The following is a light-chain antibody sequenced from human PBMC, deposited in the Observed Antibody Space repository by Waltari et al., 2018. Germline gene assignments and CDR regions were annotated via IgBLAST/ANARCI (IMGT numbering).Light chain of an antibody. CDR1: SSNIGAGYD. J-gene: IGLJ2*01. CDR2: GTS. CDR3: QSSDSSLRAV. Sequence: QSVLTQPPSVSGAPGQRISISCTWNSSNIGAGYDVHWYQQLPGAAPKLLIYGTSNRPSGVPDGVSVSKSGSSASLAITVLRPEDEADYYCQSSDSSLRAVFGGGTKVTVL. V-gene: IGLV1-40*01.